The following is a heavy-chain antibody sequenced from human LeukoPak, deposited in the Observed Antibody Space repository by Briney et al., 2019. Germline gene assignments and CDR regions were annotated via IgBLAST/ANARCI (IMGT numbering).Heavy chain of an antibody. J-gene: IGHJ4*02. CDR1: GFTFSSYS. Sequence: SGGSLRLSCAASGFTFSSYSMNWVRQAPGKGLEWVSSISSSSSYIYYADSVKGRFTISRDNAKNSLYLQMNSLRAEDTAVYYCARPGERYCSSTSCPFDYWGQGTLVTVSS. CDR2: ISSSSSYI. CDR3: ARPGERYCSSTSCPFDY. V-gene: IGHV3-21*04. D-gene: IGHD2-2*01.